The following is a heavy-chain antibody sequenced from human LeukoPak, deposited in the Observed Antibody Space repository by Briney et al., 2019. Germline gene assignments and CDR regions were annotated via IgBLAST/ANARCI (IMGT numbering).Heavy chain of an antibody. CDR3: ARANRCSGGSCYPALPLDY. CDR1: GFTFSSYS. Sequence: PGGSLRLSCAASGFTFSSYSMNWVRQAPGKGLEWVSYISASTSTIHYADSVKGRFTISRDNAKNSLYLQMNSLRAEDTAVYYCARANRCSGGSCYPALPLDYWGQGTLVTVSS. CDR2: ISASTSTI. J-gene: IGHJ4*02. V-gene: IGHV3-48*04. D-gene: IGHD2-15*01.